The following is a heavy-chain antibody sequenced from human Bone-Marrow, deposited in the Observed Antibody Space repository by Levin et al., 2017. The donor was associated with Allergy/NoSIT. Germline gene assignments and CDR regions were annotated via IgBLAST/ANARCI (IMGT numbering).Heavy chain of an antibody. D-gene: IGHD3-16*01. J-gene: IGHJ4*02. CDR1: DASIRSVPYY. Sequence: PSETLSLTCTVSDASIRSVPYYWSWVRHRPGKGLEWIGYIYYSGSTYYSAALRGRVKISIDTSQNQFSLRLNAVTVADTAIYFCATTFGFTAFGGFDHWGQGTLATVSS. CDR3: ATTFGFTAFGGFDH. V-gene: IGHV4-31*03. CDR2: IYYSGST.